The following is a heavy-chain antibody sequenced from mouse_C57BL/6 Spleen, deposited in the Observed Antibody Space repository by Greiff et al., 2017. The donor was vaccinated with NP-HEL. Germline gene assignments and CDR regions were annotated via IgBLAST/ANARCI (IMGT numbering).Heavy chain of an antibody. CDR1: GYTFTSYW. J-gene: IGHJ4*01. V-gene: IGHV1-69*01. Sequence: VQLQQPGAELVMPGASVKLSCKASGYTFTSYWMHWVKQRPGQGLEWIGEIDPSDSYTNYNQKFKGKSTLTVDKSSSTAYMQLSSLTSEDSAVYYCARRGYDYDHAMDYWGQGTSVTVSS. CDR3: ARRGYDYDHAMDY. D-gene: IGHD2-4*01. CDR2: IDPSDSYT.